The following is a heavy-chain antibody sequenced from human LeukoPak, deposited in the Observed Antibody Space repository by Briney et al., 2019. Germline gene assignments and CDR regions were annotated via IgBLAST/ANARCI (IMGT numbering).Heavy chain of an antibody. J-gene: IGHJ3*02. V-gene: IGHV4-59*01. CDR1: GGSISSYY. CDR3: ARRADSSGYFDDAFDI. CDR2: IYYSGST. Sequence: SETLSLTCTVSGGSISSYYWSWIRQPPGKGLEWIGYIYYSGSTNYNSSLKSRVTISVDTSKNQFSPKLSSVTAADTAVYYCARRADSSGYFDDAFDIWGQGTMVTVSS. D-gene: IGHD3-22*01.